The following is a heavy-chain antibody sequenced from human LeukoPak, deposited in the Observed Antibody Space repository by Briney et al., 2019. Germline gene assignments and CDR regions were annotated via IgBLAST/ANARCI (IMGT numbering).Heavy chain of an antibody. V-gene: IGHV1-2*02. D-gene: IGHD2-2*01. J-gene: IGHJ4*02. CDR2: INPNSRRT. CDR1: GYTVTGYY. Sequence: ASVKLSCNVSGYTVTGYYMHWVRHVPGQGRGWMGWINPNSRRTNYAQTFQGRVTLTRDTSIRTTYIERSELRSDDTAVYYCARNYKSSTNAAPDYWGQGTLVTVSS. CDR3: ARNYKSSTNAAPDY.